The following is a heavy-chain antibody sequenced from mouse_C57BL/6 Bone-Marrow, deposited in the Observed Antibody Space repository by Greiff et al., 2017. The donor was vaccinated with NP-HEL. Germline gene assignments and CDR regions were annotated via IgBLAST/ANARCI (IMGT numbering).Heavy chain of an antibody. D-gene: IGHD1-1*01. J-gene: IGHJ2*01. V-gene: IGHV1-19*01. CDR3: ARLYSTVVSYFGY. Sequence: EVQLQQSGPVLVKPGASVKMSCKASGYTFTDYYMNWVKQSHGKSLEWIGVINPYNGGTSYNQKFKGKATLTVDKSSSTAYMELNSLTSEDSAVYYCARLYSTVVSYFGYWGQGTTLTVSA. CDR2: INPYNGGT. CDR1: GYTFTDYY.